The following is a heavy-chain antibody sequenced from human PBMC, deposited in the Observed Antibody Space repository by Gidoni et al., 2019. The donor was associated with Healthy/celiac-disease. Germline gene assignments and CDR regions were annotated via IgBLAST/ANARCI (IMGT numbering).Heavy chain of an antibody. V-gene: IGHV3-48*03. Sequence: EVQLLASGGGLVQPGGSLRLSCAASGFTFSIYEMNWVHQAQGKGLGWVSYISSSASTIYYADSVKGRFTISIDNAKNSLYLQMNSLRAEDTAVYYCARDRRLGIPTYSFDYWGQGTLVTVSS. J-gene: IGHJ4*02. CDR1: GFTFSIYE. CDR2: ISSSASTI. D-gene: IGHD7-27*01. CDR3: ARDRRLGIPTYSFDY.